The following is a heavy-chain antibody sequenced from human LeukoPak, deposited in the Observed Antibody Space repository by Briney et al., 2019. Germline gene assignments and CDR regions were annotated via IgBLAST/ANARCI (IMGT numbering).Heavy chain of an antibody. CDR3: ARGKNYDFWSGYPDY. CDR2: IKQDGSEK. D-gene: IGHD3-3*01. Sequence: GGSLRLSCAASGFTFSSYWMSWVRQAPGKGLEWVANIKQDGSEKYYVDSVKGRFTISRDNAKNSLYLQMNSLRAEDTAVYYCARGKNYDFWSGYPDYWGQGTLVTVSS. V-gene: IGHV3-7*01. CDR1: GFTFSSYW. J-gene: IGHJ4*02.